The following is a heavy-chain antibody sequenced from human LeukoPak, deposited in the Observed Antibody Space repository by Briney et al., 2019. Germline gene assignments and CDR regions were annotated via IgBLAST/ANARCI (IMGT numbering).Heavy chain of an antibody. CDR2: ISAYNGNT. V-gene: IGHV1-18*01. Sequence: ASVKVSCKASGYTLTSYGISWVRQAPGQGLEWMGWISAYNGNTNYAQKLQGRVTMTTDTSTSTAYMELRSLRSDDTAVYYCAREDPRSWYYYYMDVWGKGTTVTVSS. J-gene: IGHJ6*03. D-gene: IGHD6-13*01. CDR1: GYTLTSYG. CDR3: AREDPRSWYYYYMDV.